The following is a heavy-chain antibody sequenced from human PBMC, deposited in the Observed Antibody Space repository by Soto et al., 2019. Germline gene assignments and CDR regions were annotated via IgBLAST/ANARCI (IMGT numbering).Heavy chain of an antibody. CDR2: ISYDGSNK. V-gene: IGHV3-30*03. CDR3: ARSGSYQYYFDY. J-gene: IGHJ4*02. D-gene: IGHD1-26*01. Sequence: QVQLVESGGGVVQPGRSLRLSCAASGFSLSNNGMHWVRQAPGKGLEWVAVISYDGSNKYYADSVKGRFTISRDNSKNTLYLQMNSLRAEDTAVYYCARSGSYQYYFDYWGQGTLVTVSS. CDR1: GFSLSNNG.